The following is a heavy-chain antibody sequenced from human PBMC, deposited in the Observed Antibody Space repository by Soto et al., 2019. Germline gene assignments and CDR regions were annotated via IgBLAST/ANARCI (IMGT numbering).Heavy chain of an antibody. CDR3: ARAGGPYDSSAYCDY. CDR1: GFTFNSYE. J-gene: IGHJ4*02. Sequence: PGGSLRLSCAASGFTFNSYEMNWVRQAPGKGLEWVSYISSSGSTIYYADSVKGRFTIPRDNAKNSLYLQMNSLRAEDTAVYYCARAGGPYDSSAYCDYWGQGTLVTVSS. CDR2: ISSSGSTI. D-gene: IGHD3-22*01. V-gene: IGHV3-48*03.